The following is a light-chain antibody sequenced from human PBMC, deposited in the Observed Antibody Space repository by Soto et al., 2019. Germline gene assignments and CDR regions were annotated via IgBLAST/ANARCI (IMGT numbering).Light chain of an antibody. CDR3: QQYNDHSGM. CDR1: QSISRW. Sequence: DIQMTQSPSTLSASVGDRVTITCRASQSISRWLAWHQQKPGKAPRLLIYDASNLQRGVPSRFSGSGSGTEFTLTITSLQPEDFATYYCQQYNDHSGMLGQGTKVDIK. J-gene: IGKJ1*01. CDR2: DAS. V-gene: IGKV1-5*01.